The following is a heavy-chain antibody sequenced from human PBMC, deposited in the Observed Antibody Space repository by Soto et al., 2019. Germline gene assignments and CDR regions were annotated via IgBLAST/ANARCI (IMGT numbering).Heavy chain of an antibody. Sequence: EVQLVESGGGLVQPGGSLRLSCAAPGLTFSSYWMHWVRQAPGKGLVWVSRINSDGSSTSYADYVKGRFTISRDNAKNTLYLQMTSLRADDTAVYYCARVLMTAYYYYGMDVWGQGTTVTVSS. V-gene: IGHV3-74*01. CDR3: ARVLMTAYYYYGMDV. J-gene: IGHJ6*02. CDR1: GLTFSSYW. CDR2: INSDGSST. D-gene: IGHD2-21*02.